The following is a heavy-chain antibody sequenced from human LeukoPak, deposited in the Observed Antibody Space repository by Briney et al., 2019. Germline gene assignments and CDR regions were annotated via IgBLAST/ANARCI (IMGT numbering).Heavy chain of an antibody. Sequence: ASVKVSCKASGYTFTSYDINWVRQATGQGLEWMGWMNPNSANTGYAQKFQGRVTMTRNTSISTAYMELSSLRSEDTAVYYCAREGSMVRGVRYYFDYWGQGTLVTVSS. CDR1: GYTFTSYD. D-gene: IGHD3-10*01. V-gene: IGHV1-8*01. J-gene: IGHJ4*02. CDR3: AREGSMVRGVRYYFDY. CDR2: MNPNSANT.